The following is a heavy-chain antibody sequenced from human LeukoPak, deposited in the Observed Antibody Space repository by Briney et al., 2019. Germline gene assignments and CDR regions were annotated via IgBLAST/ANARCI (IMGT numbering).Heavy chain of an antibody. CDR3: ARTGGSFYFYYYMDI. D-gene: IGHD1-26*01. J-gene: IGHJ6*03. CDR1: GGSTSSYY. V-gene: IGHV4-4*07. Sequence: TPSETLSLTCTVSGGSTSSYYWSWIRQPAGKGLEWIGRIYTSGSTNYNPSLKSRVTMSVDTSKNQFSLKLSSVTAADTAVYYCARTGGSFYFYYYMDIWGKGTSVTVSS. CDR2: IYTSGST.